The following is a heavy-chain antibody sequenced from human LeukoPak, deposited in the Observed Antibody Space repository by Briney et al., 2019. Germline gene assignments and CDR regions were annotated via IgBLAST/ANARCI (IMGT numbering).Heavy chain of an antibody. CDR1: GGSISSGDYY. Sequence: SQTLSLTCTVSGGSISSGDYYWSWIRQPPGKGLEWIGYIYYSGSTYYNPSLKSRVTISVDTSKNLFSLKLSSVTAADTAVYYCARGREYYYDSSGYHDYGMDVWGQGTTVTVSS. V-gene: IGHV4-30-4*01. J-gene: IGHJ6*02. CDR2: IYYSGST. CDR3: ARGREYYYDSSGYHDYGMDV. D-gene: IGHD3-22*01.